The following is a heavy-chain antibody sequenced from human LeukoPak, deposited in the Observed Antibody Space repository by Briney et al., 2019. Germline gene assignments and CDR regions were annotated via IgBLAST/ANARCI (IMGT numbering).Heavy chain of an antibody. D-gene: IGHD3-3*01. J-gene: IGHJ6*02. CDR2: IDPNGGTT. Sequence: GASVKVSCKASGYIFTTYFMHWVRQAPGQGPEWMGMIDPNGGTTTYAQKFWGRVTMTRDTSTTTVYMELSSLTSDDTAVYYCARRRWGMDVWGQGTTVTVSS. V-gene: IGHV1-46*01. CDR3: ARRRWGMDV. CDR1: GYIFTTYF.